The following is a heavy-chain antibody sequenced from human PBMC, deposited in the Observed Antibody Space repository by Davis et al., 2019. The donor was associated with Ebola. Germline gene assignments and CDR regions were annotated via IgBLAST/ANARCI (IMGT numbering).Heavy chain of an antibody. CDR2: IYYSGST. V-gene: IGHV4-59*08. CDR3: ARQSGPMITFGGVIVYNWFDP. Sequence: SETLSLTCTVSGGSINTYYWSWIRQPPGKGLEWIGYIYYSGSTNYNPSLEGRVTISVDTSKNQFSLKLSSVTAADTAVYYCARQSGPMITFGGVIVYNWFDPWGQGTLVTVSS. CDR1: GGSINTYY. J-gene: IGHJ5*02. D-gene: IGHD3-16*02.